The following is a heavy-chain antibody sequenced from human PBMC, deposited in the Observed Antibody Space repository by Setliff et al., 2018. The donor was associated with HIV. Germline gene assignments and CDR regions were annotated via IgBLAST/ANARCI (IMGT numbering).Heavy chain of an antibody. V-gene: IGHV4-34*01. CDR1: NGSFSGYY. D-gene: IGHD3-3*01. CDR3: ARDRRSIFGVDTKNWFDP. Sequence: PSETLSLTCAVYNGSFSGYYWSWIRQPPGMGLEWIGEINHSGSTNYNPSLKSRVTISLDTSKNQFSLKLSSVTAADTAVYYCARDRRSIFGVDTKNWFDPWGQGTLVTVSS. J-gene: IGHJ5*02. CDR2: INHSGST.